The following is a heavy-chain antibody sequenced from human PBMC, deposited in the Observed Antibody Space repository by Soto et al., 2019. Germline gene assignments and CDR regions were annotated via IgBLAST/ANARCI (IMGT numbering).Heavy chain of an antibody. J-gene: IGHJ4*02. D-gene: IGHD6-13*01. CDR2: ISAYNGNT. V-gene: IGHV1-18*01. CDR3: ARDPIAAAGGYYFDY. CDR1: GYTFTSYG. Sequence: GASVKVSCKASGYTFTSYGISWVRQAPGQGLEWMGWISAYNGNTNYAQKLQGRVTMTTDTSTSTAYMELRSLRSDDTAVYYCARDPIAAAGGYYFDYWGQGTLVTVSS.